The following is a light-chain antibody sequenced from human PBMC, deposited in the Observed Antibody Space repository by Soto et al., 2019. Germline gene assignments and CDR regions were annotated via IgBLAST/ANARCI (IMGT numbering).Light chain of an antibody. CDR1: QSVSSSY. V-gene: IGKV3-20*01. J-gene: IGKJ5*01. CDR2: GAS. Sequence: EIVLTQSPGTLSLSPGERATLSCRASQSVSSSYLAWYQQKPGQAPRLLIYGASSRATGIPDRFCGSGSWTDFALTISRLEPEDFAVYYCQQYGSSPLITFGQGTRLEIK. CDR3: QQYGSSPLIT.